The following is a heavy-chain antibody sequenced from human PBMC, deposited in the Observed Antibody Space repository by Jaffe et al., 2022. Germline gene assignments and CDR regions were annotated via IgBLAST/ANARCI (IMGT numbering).Heavy chain of an antibody. D-gene: IGHD5-12*01. V-gene: IGHV4-38-2*01. J-gene: IGHJ4*02. Sequence: QVQLQESGPGLVKPSETLSLTCAVSGYSISSGYYWGWIRQPPGKGLEWIGSIYHSGSTYYNPSLKSRVTISVDTSKNQFSLKLSSVTAADTAVYYCARLGGGYSGYGFDYWGQGTLVTVSS. CDR1: GYSISSGYY. CDR2: IYHSGST. CDR3: ARLGGGYSGYGFDY.